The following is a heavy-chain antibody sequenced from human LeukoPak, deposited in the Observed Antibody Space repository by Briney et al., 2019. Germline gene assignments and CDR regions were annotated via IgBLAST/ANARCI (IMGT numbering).Heavy chain of an antibody. CDR1: GGSFSGYY. CDR2: INHSGST. J-gene: IGHJ4*02. V-gene: IGHV4-34*01. D-gene: IGHD3-22*01. CDR3: ARANYYDSSGYYYEGGKYYFDY. Sequence: PSETLSLTCAVYGGSFSGYYWSWIRQPPGKGLEWIGEINHSGSTNYNPSLKSRVTISVDTPKNQFSLKLSSVTAADTAVYYCARANYYDSSGYYYEGGKYYFDYWGQGTLVTVSS.